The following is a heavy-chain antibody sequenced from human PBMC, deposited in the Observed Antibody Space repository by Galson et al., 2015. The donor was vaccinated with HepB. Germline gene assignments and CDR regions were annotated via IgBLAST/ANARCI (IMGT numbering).Heavy chain of an antibody. CDR1: GYTFTSYG. CDR2: ISAYNGNT. D-gene: IGHD3-3*01. V-gene: IGHV1-18*01. CDR3: ARDGIEIRFLEGAFDI. J-gene: IGHJ3*02. Sequence: SVKVSCKASGYTFTSYGISWVRQAPGQGLEWMGWISAYNGNTNYAQKLQGRVTMTTDTSTSTAYMELRSLRSDDTAVYYCARDGIEIRFLEGAFDIWGQGTMVTVSS.